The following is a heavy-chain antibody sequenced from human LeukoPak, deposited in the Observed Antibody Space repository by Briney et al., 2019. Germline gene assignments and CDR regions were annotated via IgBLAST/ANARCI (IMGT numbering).Heavy chain of an antibody. Sequence: SETLSLTCAVYGGSFSGYYWSWIRQPPGKGLEWIGEINHSGSTNYNPSLKSRVTKSVDTSKNQFSLKLSSVTAADTAVYYCASLAGMATMDLLGLGWGQGTLVTVSS. J-gene: IGHJ4*02. CDR3: ASLAGMATMDLLGLG. CDR1: GGSFSGYY. V-gene: IGHV4-34*01. CDR2: INHSGST. D-gene: IGHD5-24*01.